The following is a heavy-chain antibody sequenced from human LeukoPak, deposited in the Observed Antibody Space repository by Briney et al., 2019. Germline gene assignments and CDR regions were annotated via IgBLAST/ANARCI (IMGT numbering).Heavy chain of an antibody. J-gene: IGHJ5*02. Sequence: GGSLRLSCAASGFXFSSYSINWVRQAPGKGLEWVSSISSSSSYIYYADSVKGRFTISRDNAKNSLYLQMNSLRAEDTAVYYCARDGYSYGFNWFDPWGQGTLVTVSS. D-gene: IGHD5-18*01. V-gene: IGHV3-21*01. CDR2: ISSSSSYI. CDR3: ARDGYSYGFNWFDP. CDR1: GFXFSSYS.